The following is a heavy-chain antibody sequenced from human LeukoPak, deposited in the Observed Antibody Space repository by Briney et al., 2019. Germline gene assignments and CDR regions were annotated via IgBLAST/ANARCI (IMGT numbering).Heavy chain of an antibody. D-gene: IGHD6-13*01. CDR3: ARGIAAAGEVDY. Sequence: QAGGSLRLSCAASGFSFSSYGMHWVRQAPGKGLEWVAVIWYDGSIKYYGDSVKGRFTISRDNSKNTLYLQMNSLRAEDTAVYYCARGIAAAGEVDYWGQGTLVTVSS. CDR1: GFSFSSYG. J-gene: IGHJ4*02. CDR2: IWYDGSIK. V-gene: IGHV3-33*01.